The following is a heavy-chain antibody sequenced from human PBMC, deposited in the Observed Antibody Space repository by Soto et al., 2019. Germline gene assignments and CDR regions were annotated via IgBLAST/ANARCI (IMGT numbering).Heavy chain of an antibody. D-gene: IGHD3-10*01. CDR2: IYYSGST. Sequence: SETLSLTCTVSGGSISSGDYYWSWIRQPPGKGLEWIGYIYYSGSTYYNPSLKSRVTISVDTSKNQFSLKLSSVTAADTAVYYCASLLGWGSGSYYFDYWGQGTLVTVSS. V-gene: IGHV4-30-4*01. CDR3: ASLLGWGSGSYYFDY. J-gene: IGHJ4*02. CDR1: GGSISSGDYY.